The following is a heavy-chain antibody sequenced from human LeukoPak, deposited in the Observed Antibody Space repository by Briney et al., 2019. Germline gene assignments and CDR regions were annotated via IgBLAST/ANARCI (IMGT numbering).Heavy chain of an antibody. J-gene: IGHJ4*02. V-gene: IGHV4-59*01. CDR3: ARAGSTWYRGYFDY. CDR1: GDSISSYY. D-gene: IGHD6-13*01. Sequence: PSETLSLTCTVSGDSISSYYWSWIRQPPGKGLEWIGYIYYSGSTNYNPSLKSRVTISVDTSKNHFSLKLSSETAAHTAVYYCARAGSTWYRGYFDYWGQGTLVTVSS. CDR2: IYYSGST.